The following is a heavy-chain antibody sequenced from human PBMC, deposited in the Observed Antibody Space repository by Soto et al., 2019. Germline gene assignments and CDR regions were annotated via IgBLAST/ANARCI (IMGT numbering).Heavy chain of an antibody. J-gene: IGHJ5*02. D-gene: IGHD2-15*01. V-gene: IGHV3-21*01. CDR3: ARDTGGRIGSGGSCYSCPNWFDP. CDR2: ISSSSSYI. CDR1: GFTFSSYS. Sequence: EVQLVESGGGLVKPGGSLRLSCAASGFTFSSYSMNWVRQAPGKGLEWVSSISSSSSYIYYADSVKGRFTISRDNAKNSLYLQMNSLRAEDTAVYYCARDTGGRIGSGGSCYSCPNWFDPWGQGTLVTVSS.